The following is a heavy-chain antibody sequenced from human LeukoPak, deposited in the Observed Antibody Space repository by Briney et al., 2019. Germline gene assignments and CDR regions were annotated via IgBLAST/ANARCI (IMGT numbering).Heavy chain of an antibody. CDR1: GYSISSGYY. D-gene: IGHD2-2*01. CDR2: IYYSRST. Sequence: SETLSLTCAVSGYSISSGYYWGWIRQPPGKGLEWIGYIYYSRSTYYNPSLKSRVTISVDTSKNQFSLKLSSVTAADTAVYYCARGRYCSSTSCFVHYYYMDVWGKGTTVTVSS. J-gene: IGHJ6*03. CDR3: ARGRYCSSTSCFVHYYYMDV. V-gene: IGHV4-38-2*01.